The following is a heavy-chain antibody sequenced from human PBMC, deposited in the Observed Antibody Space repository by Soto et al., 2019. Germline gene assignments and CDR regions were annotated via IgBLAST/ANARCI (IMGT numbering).Heavy chain of an antibody. CDR2: INPNSGGT. CDR1: GYTFTGYY. D-gene: IGHD3-9*01. Sequence: GASVKVSCKASGYTFTGYYMHWVLQAPGQGLEWMGWINPNSGGTNYAQKFQGRVTMTRDTSISTAYMELSRLRSDDTAVYYCARDRTYYDILTGYDAFDIWGQGTMVTVSS. V-gene: IGHV1-2*02. J-gene: IGHJ3*02. CDR3: ARDRTYYDILTGYDAFDI.